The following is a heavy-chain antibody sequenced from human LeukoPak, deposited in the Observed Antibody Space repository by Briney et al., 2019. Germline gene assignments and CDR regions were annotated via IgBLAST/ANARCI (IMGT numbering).Heavy chain of an antibody. J-gene: IGHJ6*02. CDR2: MNPNSGNT. Sequence: ASVKVSCKASGYTFTSYDINWVRQATGQGLEWMGWMNPNSGNTGYAQKFQGRVTMTRNTSISTAYMELSSLRSEDTAVYYCARQYCSSTSCFGERYYYYGMDVCGQGTTVTVSS. CDR3: ARQYCSSTSCFGERYYYYGMDV. CDR1: GYTFTSYD. V-gene: IGHV1-8*01. D-gene: IGHD2-2*01.